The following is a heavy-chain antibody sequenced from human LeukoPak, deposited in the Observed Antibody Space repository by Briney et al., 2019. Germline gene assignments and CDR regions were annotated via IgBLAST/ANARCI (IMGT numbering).Heavy chain of an antibody. CDR2: ISSSSSFR. J-gene: IGHJ4*02. Sequence: PGGSLRLSCAASGFTFSSYSMNWVRQAPGKGLEWVSSISSSSSFRYYADSVKGRFTISRDNAKNSLYLRMNSLRAEDTAVYYCARESSGYFYWGQGTLVTVSS. D-gene: IGHD3-22*01. CDR1: GFTFSSYS. CDR3: ARESSGYFY. V-gene: IGHV3-21*01.